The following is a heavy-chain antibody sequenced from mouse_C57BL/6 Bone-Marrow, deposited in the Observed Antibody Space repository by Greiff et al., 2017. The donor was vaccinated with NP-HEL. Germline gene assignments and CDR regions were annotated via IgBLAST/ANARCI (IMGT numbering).Heavy chain of an antibody. V-gene: IGHV5-15*01. D-gene: IGHD2-4*01. CDR3: ARTDYDCAMDY. Sequence: EVKLVASGGGLVQPGGSLKLSCAASGFTFSDYGMAWVRQAPRKGPAWVAFISNLAYSIYYADTVTGRFTITRENAKTTLYLEMSSLRSEDTAMYYCARTDYDCAMDYWGQGTSVTVSS. J-gene: IGHJ4*01. CDR1: GFTFSDYG. CDR2: ISNLAYSI.